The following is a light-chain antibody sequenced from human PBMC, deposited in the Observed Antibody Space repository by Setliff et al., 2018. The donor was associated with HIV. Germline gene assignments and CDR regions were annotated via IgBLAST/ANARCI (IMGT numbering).Light chain of an antibody. CDR2: EVT. CDR1: TRNVGGGHGY. J-gene: IGLJ1*01. Sequence: QSVLTQPDSVSGSPGQSLTISCTGTTRNVGGGHGYVSWYQQHAGKAPKLLIFEVTKRPSGVSSRFSGSKSGNTASLTISGLQAEDEADYYCSSYTSSSTYVFGTGTKVTVL. V-gene: IGLV2-14*03. CDR3: SSYTSSSTYV.